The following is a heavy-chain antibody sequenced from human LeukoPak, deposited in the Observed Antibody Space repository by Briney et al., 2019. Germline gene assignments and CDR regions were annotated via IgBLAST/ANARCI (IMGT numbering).Heavy chain of an antibody. V-gene: IGHV4-59*01. CDR2: IYYSGST. D-gene: IGHD6-19*01. CDR3: ARGDIAVAGTFDY. J-gene: IGHJ4*02. CDR1: GGALSSYY. Sequence: SGTLSLTCTVSGGALSSYYWGWVRQTPGEGLEWIWYIYYSGSTNYNPSLKRRVTISVDTSKHQFSLKLSSVTAADTAVYYCARGDIAVAGTFDYWGQGTLGTASS.